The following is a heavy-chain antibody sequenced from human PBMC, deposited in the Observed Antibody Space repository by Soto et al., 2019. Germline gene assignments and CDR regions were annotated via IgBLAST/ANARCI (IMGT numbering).Heavy chain of an antibody. CDR3: ARDTMMQTIFGVVHGMDV. D-gene: IGHD3-3*01. Sequence: SETLSLTCTVSGGSISSYYWSWIRQPPGKGLEWIGYIYYSGSTNYNPSLKSRVTISVDTSKNQFSLKLSSVTAADTAVYYCARDTMMQTIFGVVHGMDVWDQGTTVTVSS. CDR2: IYYSGST. V-gene: IGHV4-59*01. J-gene: IGHJ6*02. CDR1: GGSISSYY.